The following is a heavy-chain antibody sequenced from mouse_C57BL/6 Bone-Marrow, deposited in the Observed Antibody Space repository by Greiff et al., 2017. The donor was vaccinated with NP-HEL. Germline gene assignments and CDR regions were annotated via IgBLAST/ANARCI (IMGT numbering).Heavy chain of an antibody. CDR2: IDPENGDT. Sequence: VQLQQSGAELVRPGASVKLSCTASGFNIKDDYMHWVKQRPEQGLEWIGWIDPENGDTEYASKFQGKATITADTSSNTAYLQLSSLTSEDTAVYYSTTNGYDGDWGHGTTLTVSS. D-gene: IGHD2-2*01. J-gene: IGHJ2*01. CDR3: TTNGYDGD. CDR1: GFNIKDDY. V-gene: IGHV14-4*01.